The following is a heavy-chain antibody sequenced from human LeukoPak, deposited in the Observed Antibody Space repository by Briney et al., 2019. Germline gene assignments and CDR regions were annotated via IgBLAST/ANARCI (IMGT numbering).Heavy chain of an antibody. CDR3: TTDEFTDYVWGSYRKFDY. CDR1: GFTFSNAW. Sequence: GGSLRLSCAASGFTFSNAWMNWVRQAPGKGLEWVGRIKSKTDGGTTDYAAPVKGGFTISRDDSKNTLYLQMNSLKTEDTAVYYCTTDEFTDYVWGSYRKFDYWGQGTLVTVSS. V-gene: IGHV3-15*07. J-gene: IGHJ4*02. CDR2: IKSKTDGGTT. D-gene: IGHD3-16*02.